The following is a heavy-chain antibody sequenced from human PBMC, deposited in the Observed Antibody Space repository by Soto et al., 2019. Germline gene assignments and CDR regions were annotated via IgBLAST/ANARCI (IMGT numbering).Heavy chain of an antibody. CDR2: IGSSGGDT. J-gene: IGHJ6*02. Sequence: EVQLLESGGDLVQPGGSLRLSCAASAFTFSNYAMNWVRQAPGKGLEWVSGIGSSGGDTYYADFVKGRFSVSRDNSMNTLFLQMNSLRADDSAVYYCAKGMLTIFGAVIIDGMDVWGQGTTVTVSS. CDR1: AFTFSNYA. CDR3: AKGMLTIFGAVIIDGMDV. V-gene: IGHV3-23*01. D-gene: IGHD3-3*01.